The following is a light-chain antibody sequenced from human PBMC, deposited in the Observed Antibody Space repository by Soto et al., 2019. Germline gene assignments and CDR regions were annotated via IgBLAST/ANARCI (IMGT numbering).Light chain of an antibody. CDR3: QQSYMDPIT. V-gene: IGKV1-39*01. CDR1: QSISTY. J-gene: IGKJ5*01. Sequence: EIQMTQSPSSLCASVENRVSITCRASQSISTYLNWYQKKPGKAPNLLIYDASRLQSGVPSRFSGSGGGTDITLSISSVQPEDFATYFCQQSYMDPITFGQGTRLEIK. CDR2: DAS.